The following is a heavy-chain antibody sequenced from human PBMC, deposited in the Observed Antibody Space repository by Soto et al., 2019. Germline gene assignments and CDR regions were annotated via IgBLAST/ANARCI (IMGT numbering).Heavy chain of an antibody. D-gene: IGHD2-15*01. Sequence: NVYSKASGSTLTGYHIDWARQVPGQGLEWMGWINPNSGSTGYAQKFQGRVTMTRNTSISTAYMELSSLRSEDTAVYYCARGGTPIDYWGQGTLVTVSS. CDR2: INPNSGST. V-gene: IGHV1-8*02. CDR1: GSTLTGYH. J-gene: IGHJ4*02. CDR3: ARGGTPIDY.